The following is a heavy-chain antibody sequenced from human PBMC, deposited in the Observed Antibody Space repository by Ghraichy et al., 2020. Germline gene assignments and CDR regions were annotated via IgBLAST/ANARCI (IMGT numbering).Heavy chain of an antibody. CDR2: INHSGST. V-gene: IGHV4-34*01. Sequence: SETLSLTCAVYGGSFSGYYWSWIRQPPGKGLEWIGEINHSGSTNYNPSLKSRVTISVDTSKNQFSLKLSSVTAADTAVYYCARAASYYDFWSGYHYMDVWGKGTTVTVSS. CDR3: ARAASYYDFWSGYHYMDV. CDR1: GGSFSGYY. J-gene: IGHJ6*03. D-gene: IGHD3-3*01.